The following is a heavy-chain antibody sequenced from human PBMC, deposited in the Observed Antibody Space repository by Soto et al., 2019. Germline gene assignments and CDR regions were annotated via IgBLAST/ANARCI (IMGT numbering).Heavy chain of an antibody. CDR1: VFTFISYA. D-gene: IGHD2-21*02. V-gene: IGHV3-30-3*01. CDR3: AREVYCGGDCYNPLLDY. CDR2: ISYDGSNK. J-gene: IGHJ4*02. Sequence: GGSLRLSCASSVFTFISYAMHWVRQAPGKGLEWVAVISYDGSNKYYADSVKGRFTISRDNSKNTLYLQMNSLRAEDTAVYYCAREVYCGGDCYNPLLDYRGQGTLVTVSS.